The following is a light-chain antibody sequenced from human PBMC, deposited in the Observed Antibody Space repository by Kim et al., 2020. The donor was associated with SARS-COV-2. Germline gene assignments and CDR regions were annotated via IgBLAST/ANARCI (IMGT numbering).Light chain of an antibody. CDR2: DAS. Sequence: EVVLTQSPATLSLSPGERATLSCRASQSISIYLAWYQQKPGQPPRLLIYDASNRATGIPARFSGSGSGTDFTLTISNLEPEDFAVYYCQQRLNWPPLTFVGGTKMDIK. CDR3: QQRLNWPPLT. J-gene: IGKJ4*01. V-gene: IGKV3-11*01. CDR1: QSISIY.